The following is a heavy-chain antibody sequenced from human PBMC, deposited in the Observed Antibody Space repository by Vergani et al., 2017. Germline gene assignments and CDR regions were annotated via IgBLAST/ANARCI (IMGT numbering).Heavy chain of an antibody. D-gene: IGHD1-26*01. Sequence: QVQLQQWGAGLLKPSETLSLTCAVYGGSFSGYYWNWIRQPPGKGLEWIGEINHSGSTNYNPSLKSRVTIPVDTSKNQFSLKLSSVTAADTAVDYCARGEEDLSGFDIWGQGTMVTVSS. CDR3: ARGEEDLSGFDI. CDR2: INHSGST. V-gene: IGHV4-34*01. CDR1: GGSFSGYY. J-gene: IGHJ3*02.